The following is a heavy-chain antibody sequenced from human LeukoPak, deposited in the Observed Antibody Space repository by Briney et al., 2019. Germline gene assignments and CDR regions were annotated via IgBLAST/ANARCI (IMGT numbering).Heavy chain of an antibody. CDR2: IKQDGSEK. Sequence: GGSLRLSCAASGFTFSSYWMSWVRQAPGKGLEWVANIKQDGSEKYYADSVKGRFTISRDNAKNSLYLQMNSLRVEDTALYYCAKANYQLLAPNHPYGLDVWGQGTTVTVSS. D-gene: IGHD2-2*01. V-gene: IGHV3-7*03. CDR3: AKANYQLLAPNHPYGLDV. CDR1: GFTFSSYW. J-gene: IGHJ6*02.